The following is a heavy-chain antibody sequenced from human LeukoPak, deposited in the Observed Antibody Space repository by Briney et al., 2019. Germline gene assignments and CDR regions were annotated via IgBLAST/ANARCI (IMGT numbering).Heavy chain of an antibody. CDR2: IRYDGTKK. V-gene: IGHV3-30*02. D-gene: IGHD2-15*01. J-gene: IGHJ5*01. CDR1: GFTFIDYG. CDR3: ARVGRGYCGGGNCYYPDS. Sequence: GGSLRLSCAASGFTFIDYGMHWVRQAPGKGLEWVAFIRYDGTKKYYTESVKGRFTISRDNSRDTLFLQMNSLRIEDTAVYYCARVGRGYCGGGNCYYPDSWGQGTLVTVSS.